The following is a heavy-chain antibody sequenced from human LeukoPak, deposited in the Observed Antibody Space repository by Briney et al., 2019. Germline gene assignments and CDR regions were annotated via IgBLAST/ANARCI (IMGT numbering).Heavy chain of an antibody. D-gene: IGHD3-10*01. V-gene: IGHV3-48*01. CDR2: ISSSSSTI. CDR1: GFTFSSYS. Sequence: GGSLRLSCAASGFTFSSYSMNWVRQAPGKGLEWVSYISSSSSTIYYADSVEGRFTISRNNAKNSLYLQMNSLRAEDTAVYYCARDPGMVRAYYMDVWGKGTTVTVSS. CDR3: ARDPGMVRAYYMDV. J-gene: IGHJ6*03.